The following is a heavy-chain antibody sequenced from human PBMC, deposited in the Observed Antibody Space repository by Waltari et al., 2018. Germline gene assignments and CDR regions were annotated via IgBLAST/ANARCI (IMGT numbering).Heavy chain of an antibody. CDR2: ISYDGSNK. D-gene: IGHD2-15*01. CDR1: GFTFSSYA. CDR3: ARDSHCSGGSCELDY. Sequence: QVQLVESGGGVVQPGRSLRLSCAASGFTFSSYAMHWVRQAPGKGLEWVEVISYDGSNKYYADSVKGRFTISRDNSKNTLYLQMNSLRSEDTAVYYCARDSHCSGGSCELDYWGQGTLVTVSS. V-gene: IGHV3-30*01. J-gene: IGHJ4*02.